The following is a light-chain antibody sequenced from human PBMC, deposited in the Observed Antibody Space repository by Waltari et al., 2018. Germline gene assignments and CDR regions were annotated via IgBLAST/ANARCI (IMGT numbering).Light chain of an antibody. CDR3: QQSYSTAFPWT. CDR2: AAS. Sequence: DIQMTQSPSSLSASVGDRVTIPCRASQSISSYLNWYQQKPGKAPKLLIYAASSLQSGVPSRFSGSGSGTDFTLTISSLQPEDFATYYCQQSYSTAFPWTFGQGTKVEIK. CDR1: QSISSY. V-gene: IGKV1-39*01. J-gene: IGKJ1*01.